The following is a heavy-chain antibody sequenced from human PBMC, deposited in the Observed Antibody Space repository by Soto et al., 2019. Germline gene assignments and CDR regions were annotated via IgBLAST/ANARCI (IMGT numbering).Heavy chain of an antibody. J-gene: IGHJ4*02. D-gene: IGHD2-15*01. CDR2: LSHLDTT. V-gene: IGHV4-30-2*06. Sequence: PSETLSLTCSVSGDTMSHGGYSWSWIRPSPANGLPWLGYLSHLDTTYYNPSFKSRLSLSIDRTRNQFSLSLSSMTAAAKAVYYCSRGGGYDSFDFWGQGIQVTVSS. CDR1: GDTMSHGGYS. CDR3: SRGGGYDSFDF.